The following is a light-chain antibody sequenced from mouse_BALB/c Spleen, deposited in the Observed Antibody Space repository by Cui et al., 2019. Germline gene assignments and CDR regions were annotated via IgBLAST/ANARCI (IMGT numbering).Light chain of an antibody. CDR1: QGISNY. V-gene: IGKV10-94*01. J-gene: IGKJ2*01. CDR2: YTS. Sequence: DIQLTQSTSSLHASLGDRVTTSCSVSQGISNYLNWYQQKPEGTVKLLIYYTSSLHSGVPSRFSGSGSETDYSLTISNLEPENIATYYCQQYSKLPYTFGGGTKLEIK. CDR3: QQYSKLPYT.